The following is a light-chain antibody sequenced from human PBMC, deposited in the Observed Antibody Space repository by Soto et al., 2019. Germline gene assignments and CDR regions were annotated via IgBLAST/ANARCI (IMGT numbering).Light chain of an antibody. J-gene: IGKJ2*01. CDR1: QSVRSS. V-gene: IGKV3-11*01. CDR2: GAS. CDR3: QQRSNWPLMYT. Sequence: EIVMTQSPATLSVSPGERATLSCGASQSVRSSLAWYQQKPGQAPRLLIHGASTRAPGVPARFSGSGSGTDFTLTISSLEPEDFAVYYCQQRSNWPLMYTFCQGTKLEIK.